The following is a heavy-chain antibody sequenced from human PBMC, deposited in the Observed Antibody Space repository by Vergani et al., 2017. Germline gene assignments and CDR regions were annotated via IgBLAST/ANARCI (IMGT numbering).Heavy chain of an antibody. CDR2: IYHSGGA. CDR3: ARTESFILRYFHWAL. D-gene: IGHD3-9*01. J-gene: IGHJ4*02. V-gene: IGHV4-39*01. Sequence: QLHLQESGPGLVKPSETLSLTCTVSGGSITSSSYYWGWMRQPPGKGLEWIGNIYHSGGAYYNPTLKGRVTISVDTSKNQFFLEVTSVTAADTAIYFCARTESFILRYFHWALWGQGTLVTVSS. CDR1: GGSITSSSYY.